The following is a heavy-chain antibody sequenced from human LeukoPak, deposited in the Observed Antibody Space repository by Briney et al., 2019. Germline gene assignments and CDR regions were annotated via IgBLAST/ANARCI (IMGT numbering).Heavy chain of an antibody. V-gene: IGHV3-53*01. CDR2: MYSGGST. CDR3: AKERFLEWVDY. Sequence: GGSLRLSCAASGFTVSSNYMSWVRQAPGKGLEWVSVMYSGGSTYYADSVKGRFTISRDNSKNTLYLQMNSLRAEDTAVYYCAKERFLEWVDYWGQGTLVTVSS. D-gene: IGHD3-3*01. CDR1: GFTVSSNY. J-gene: IGHJ4*02.